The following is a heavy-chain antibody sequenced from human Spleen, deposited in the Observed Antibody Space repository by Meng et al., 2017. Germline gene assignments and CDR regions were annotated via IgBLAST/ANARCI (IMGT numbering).Heavy chain of an antibody. V-gene: IGHV1-2*06. D-gene: IGHD6-13*01. CDR2: INPKSGDT. J-gene: IGHJ4*02. CDR1: GYTFPDYW. Sequence: QVQLVPSGADVDKPGASVKVSCKASGYTFPDYWLHWVRRAPGQGLEWMGRINPKSGDTHYAQRFQGRVTMTGDTSISTAYMELSGLRSDDTAMYYCARDEDISAAGKLFGDYWGQGTLVTVSS. CDR3: ARDEDISAAGKLFGDY.